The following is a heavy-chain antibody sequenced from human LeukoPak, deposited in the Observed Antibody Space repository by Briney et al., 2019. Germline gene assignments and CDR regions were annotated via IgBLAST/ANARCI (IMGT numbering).Heavy chain of an antibody. CDR3: ARASALATPPFAY. Sequence: PGGSLRLSCAASGFTFSSYWTHWVRQAPGKGLVWVSRINIDGNTSNYADSVKGRFTISRDNAKNAVYLQMNRLRVEDTAVYYCARASALATPPFAYWGQGTLVTVSS. CDR1: GFTFSSYW. V-gene: IGHV3-74*01. J-gene: IGHJ4*02. CDR2: INIDGNTS. D-gene: IGHD5-12*01.